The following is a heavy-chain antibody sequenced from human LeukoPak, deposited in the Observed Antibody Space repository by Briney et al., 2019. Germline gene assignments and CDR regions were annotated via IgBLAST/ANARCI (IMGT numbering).Heavy chain of an antibody. V-gene: IGHV3-20*04. CDR3: ARDSGGGIYYYYMDV. CDR1: GFTFDDYG. D-gene: IGHD1-14*01. CDR2: ISSSGGST. Sequence: GGSLRLSCAASGFTFDDYGMSWVRQAPGKGLEWVSGISSSGGSTVYADSVKGRFTISRDNFRNTVFLQMNSLRAEDTAVYYCARDSGGGIYYYYMDVWGKGTTVTISS. J-gene: IGHJ6*03.